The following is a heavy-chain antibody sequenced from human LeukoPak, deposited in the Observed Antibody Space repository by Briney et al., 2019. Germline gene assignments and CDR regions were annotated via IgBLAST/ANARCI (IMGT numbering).Heavy chain of an antibody. V-gene: IGHV4-61*01. CDR2: IYYSGKT. Sequence: SETLSLTCTVSGGSISSDSISSSYWNWIRQPPGKGLEWIANIYYSGKTNYNPSLKSRVTISVDTSKNQFSLKLSSVTTADTAVYYCARERYHADSSGYWYRFDYWGQGTPVTVSS. CDR3: ARERYHADSSGYWYRFDY. D-gene: IGHD3-22*01. CDR1: GGSISSDSISSSY. J-gene: IGHJ4*02.